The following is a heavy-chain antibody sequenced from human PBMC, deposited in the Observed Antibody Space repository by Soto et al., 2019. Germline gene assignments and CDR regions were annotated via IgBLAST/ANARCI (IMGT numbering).Heavy chain of an antibody. V-gene: IGHV3-23*01. Sequence: EVQLLESGGGLVQPGGSRRLPCAPPGSPFSGFPWVWVGQAQGRGLEWVSDISGGGDNTYYADSVRGRFTISRDNSKNTLYLQMNSLRAEDTAKYYCAKDRLSSGSGVRFDPWGQGTLVTVSS. CDR2: ISGGGDNT. D-gene: IGHD6-19*01. CDR1: GSPFSGFP. CDR3: AKDRLSSGSGVRFDP. J-gene: IGHJ5*02.